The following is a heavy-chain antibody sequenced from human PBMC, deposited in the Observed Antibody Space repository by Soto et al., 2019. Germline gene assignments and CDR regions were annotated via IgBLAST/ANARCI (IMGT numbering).Heavy chain of an antibody. CDR1: GYSFTSYW. CDR3: ARPFDSSGCYDY. D-gene: IGHD3-22*01. Sequence: GESLKISCQGSGYSFTSYWIGWVRQTPGKGLEWMGLIYPGDADTRYSPSFQGQVTISADKSISAAFLQWSSLKASDTAMYYCARPFDSSGCYDYGGQGTLVTVSS. J-gene: IGHJ4*02. CDR2: IYPGDADT. V-gene: IGHV5-51*01.